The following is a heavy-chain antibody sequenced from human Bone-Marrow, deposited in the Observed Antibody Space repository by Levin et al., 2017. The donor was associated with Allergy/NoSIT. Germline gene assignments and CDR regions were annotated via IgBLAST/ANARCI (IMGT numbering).Heavy chain of an antibody. J-gene: IGHJ5*02. Sequence: GGSLRLSCPASGFSFSDFTMKWVRQAPGKGLEWLSSISSTGTYIYYAESVKGRLTVSRDNARKSLYLQMDSLRVEDTAVYYCVRGDNCCDDCSGGGRFDRWGQGTLVTVSS. V-gene: IGHV3-21*01. CDR2: ISSTGTYI. CDR1: GFSFSDFT. D-gene: IGHD2-21*02. CDR3: VRGDNCCDDCSGGGRFDR.